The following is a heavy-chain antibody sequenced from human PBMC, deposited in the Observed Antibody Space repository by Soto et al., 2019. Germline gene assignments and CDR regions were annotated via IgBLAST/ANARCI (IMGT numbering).Heavy chain of an antibody. CDR1: GGSISSSGHY. CDR3: ARHKEGAVAGTEWFDP. D-gene: IGHD6-19*01. Sequence: SETLSLTCTVSGGSISSSGHYWGWIRQPPGKGLEWIGSIYYTGSTYYNPSLKSRVTISVDTSKNQFSLKLSSVTAADTAVYYCARHKEGAVAGTEWFDPWGQGTLVTVSS. J-gene: IGHJ5*02. CDR2: IYYTGST. V-gene: IGHV4-39*01.